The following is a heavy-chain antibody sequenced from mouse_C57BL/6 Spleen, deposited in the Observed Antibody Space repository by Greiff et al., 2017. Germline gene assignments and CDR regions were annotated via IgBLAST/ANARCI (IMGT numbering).Heavy chain of an antibody. D-gene: IGHD2-4*01. V-gene: IGHV5-17*01. Sequence: DVMLVESGGGLVKPGGSLKLSCAASGFTFSDYGMHWVRQAPEKGLEWVAYISSGSSTLYYADKVKGRFTISRDNAKNTLFLQMTSLRSEDTAMYYCARGDYDDGSYFDYWGQGTTLTVSS. CDR2: ISSGSSTL. J-gene: IGHJ2*01. CDR3: ARGDYDDGSYFDY. CDR1: GFTFSDYG.